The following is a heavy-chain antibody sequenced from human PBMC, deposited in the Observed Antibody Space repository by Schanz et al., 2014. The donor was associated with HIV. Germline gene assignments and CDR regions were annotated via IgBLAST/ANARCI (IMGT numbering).Heavy chain of an antibody. J-gene: IGHJ1*01. Sequence: VQLVESGGGVVQPGRSRRLACAASGFTFSSYDMHWIRQAPGRGLEWVALISDDGSKKFYADSVKGRFVISRDNSNNTLYLQMNSLRAEDTAVYYCARALPDEWEPAAYFQHWGQGTLVIVSS. CDR3: ARALPDEWEPAAYFQH. CDR1: GFTFSSYD. D-gene: IGHD1-26*01. CDR2: ISDDGSKK. V-gene: IGHV3-30*03.